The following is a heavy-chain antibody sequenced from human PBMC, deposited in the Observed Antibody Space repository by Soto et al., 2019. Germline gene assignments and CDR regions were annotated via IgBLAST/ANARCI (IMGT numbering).Heavy chain of an antibody. CDR1: GDSVSSDRAS. V-gene: IGHV6-1*01. CDR2: TYYRSKWYY. Sequence: PSQTLSLTCVISGDSVSSDRASWNWIRQSPSRGLGWLGKTYYRSKWYYEYAMSVRGRIIINPDTSRNQLSLQLNSVTPEDTAVYYCTRLRGDGWLDLWGQGTQVTVSS. CDR3: TRLRGDGWLDL. J-gene: IGHJ5*02.